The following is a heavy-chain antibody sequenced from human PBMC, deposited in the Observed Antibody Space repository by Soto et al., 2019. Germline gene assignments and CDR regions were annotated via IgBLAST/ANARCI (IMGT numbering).Heavy chain of an antibody. CDR3: ARDLEYNWNQHGMDV. J-gene: IGHJ6*02. Sequence: GGSLRLSCAASGFTFSSYAMHWVRQAPGKGLEWVAVISYDGSNKYYADSVKGRFTISRDNSKNTLYLQMNSLRAEDTAVYYSARDLEYNWNQHGMDVWGQGTTVTVSS. V-gene: IGHV3-30-3*01. CDR1: GFTFSSYA. CDR2: ISYDGSNK. D-gene: IGHD1-20*01.